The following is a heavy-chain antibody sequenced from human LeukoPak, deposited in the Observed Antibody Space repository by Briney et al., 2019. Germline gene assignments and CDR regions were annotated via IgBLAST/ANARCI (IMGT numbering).Heavy chain of an antibody. CDR1: GFAFSSYW. V-gene: IGHV3-23*01. D-gene: IGHD2-21*02. CDR3: AKEPYCGGDCYWNYFDY. CDR2: ISGSGGST. J-gene: IGHJ4*02. Sequence: GGSLRLSCAASGFAFSSYWMSWVRQAPGKGLEWVSAISGSGGSTYYADSVKGRFTISRDNSKNTLYLQMNSLRAEDTAVYYCAKEPYCGGDCYWNYFDYWGQGTLVTVSS.